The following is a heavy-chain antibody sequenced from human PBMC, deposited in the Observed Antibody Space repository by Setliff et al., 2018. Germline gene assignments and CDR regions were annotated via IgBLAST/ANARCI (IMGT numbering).Heavy chain of an antibody. CDR1: GYTFTSYT. CDR2: IRHDGNNK. D-gene: IGHD3-22*01. Sequence: SCKASGYTFTSYTLHWVRQAPGKGLEWVSFIRHDGNNKYYKDSVRGRFTISRDNSKNTVYLQMNSLRPEDTAVYFCAKELIEVLMTGLEFWGQGAMVTVSS. V-gene: IGHV3-30*02. CDR3: AKELIEVLMTGLEF. J-gene: IGHJ4*02.